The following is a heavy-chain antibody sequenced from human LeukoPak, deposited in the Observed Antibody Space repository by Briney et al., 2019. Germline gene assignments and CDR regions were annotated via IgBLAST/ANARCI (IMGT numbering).Heavy chain of an antibody. V-gene: IGHV3-74*01. Sequence: GGSLRLSCAASGFTFSNYWMHWVRQAPGKGLVWVSRINSDGISTGYADSVKGRFTVSRDNAKKTLYLQMNSLRAEDTAVYYCARDVGNFAYWGQGTLVTVSS. J-gene: IGHJ4*02. CDR1: GFTFSNYW. CDR2: INSDGIST. CDR3: ARDVGNFAY.